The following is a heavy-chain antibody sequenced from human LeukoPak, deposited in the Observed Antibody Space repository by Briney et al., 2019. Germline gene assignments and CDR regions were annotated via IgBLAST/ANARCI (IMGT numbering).Heavy chain of an antibody. CDR3: AAPDYYDSSGYHDAFDT. CDR1: GFTFSSYG. J-gene: IGHJ3*02. CDR2: IVYDGRDT. D-gene: IGHD3-22*01. V-gene: IGHV3-30*02. Sequence: PGGSLRLSCAASGFTFSSYGMHWVRQAPGKGLEWVAFIVYDGRDTYYADSVKGRVTICRDNSEKTLCLQMNSLIAKGTFVYYCAAPDYYDSSGYHDAFDTWGQGTMVTVSS.